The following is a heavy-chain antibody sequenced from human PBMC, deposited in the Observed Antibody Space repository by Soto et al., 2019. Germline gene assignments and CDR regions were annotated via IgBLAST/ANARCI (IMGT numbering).Heavy chain of an antibody. D-gene: IGHD2-21*02. Sequence: ASETLSLTCAVYGGSFSGYYWTWIRQPPGTGLEWIGEIYYSGSTNYNPSLKSRVTISVDTSKNQFSLKLSSVTAADTAMYYCARTIVSGGDSYLDYWGQGTLVTVSS. V-gene: IGHV4-34*01. CDR1: GGSFSGYY. J-gene: IGHJ4*02. CDR3: ARTIVSGGDSYLDY. CDR2: IYYSGST.